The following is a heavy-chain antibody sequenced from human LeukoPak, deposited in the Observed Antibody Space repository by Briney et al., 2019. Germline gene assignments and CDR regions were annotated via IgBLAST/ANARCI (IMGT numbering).Heavy chain of an antibody. CDR3: GRDPQIAAVYYFDF. V-gene: IGHV3-30*04. J-gene: IGHJ4*02. CDR2: IASDGKDK. D-gene: IGHD6-13*01. Sequence: GGSLRLSCPGSGFTFRSHALHWVSQIPGKGLEWVAVIASDGKDKHYGDSVRGRFTVSRDNSKNMLYLQMNSLRPEDTAVYYCGRDPQIAAVYYFDFWGQGTLVTVSS. CDR1: GFTFRSHA.